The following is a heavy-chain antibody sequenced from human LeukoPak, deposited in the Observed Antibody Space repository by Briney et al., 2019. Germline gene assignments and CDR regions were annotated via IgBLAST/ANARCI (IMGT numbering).Heavy chain of an antibody. CDR1: GFTFSSYG. CDR2: ISYDGSNK. D-gene: IGHD6-13*01. CDR3: AKAGYSSSWSLFDY. J-gene: IGHJ4*02. Sequence: PGGSLRLSCAASGFTFSSYGMHWVRQAPGKGLELVAVISYDGSNKYYADSVKGRFTISRDNSKNTLYLQMNSLRAEDTAVYYCAKAGYSSSWSLFDYWGQGTLVTVSS. V-gene: IGHV3-30*18.